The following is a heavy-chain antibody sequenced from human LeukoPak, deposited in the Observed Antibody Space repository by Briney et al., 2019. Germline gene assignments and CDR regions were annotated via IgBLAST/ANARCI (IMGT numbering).Heavy chain of an antibody. D-gene: IGHD3-10*01. CDR1: GFTLSSFE. Sequence: GGSLRLSCAASGFTLSSFEMNWVRQAPGKGLEWVSYISSSGSSIYYGDSVKGRFTISRDNAKNTLYLQMDSLRAEDTAVYYCAKGKGVVRASYDYWGQGTLVTVSS. CDR3: AKGKGVVRASYDY. J-gene: IGHJ4*02. V-gene: IGHV3-48*03. CDR2: ISSSGSSI.